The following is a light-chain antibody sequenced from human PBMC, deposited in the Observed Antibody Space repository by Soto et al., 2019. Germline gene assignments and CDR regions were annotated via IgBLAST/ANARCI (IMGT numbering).Light chain of an antibody. CDR1: QSLHSNF. CDR2: SAS. Sequence: EIVLTQFPATLSLSPGERATLSCRASQSLHSNFLVWYQQKPGQAPRLLISSASRRATGIPDRFSGSGSGTYFTLTISRLDPGDFAVYYCHQSGSSPLTFGPGTKV. CDR3: HQSGSSPLT. V-gene: IGKV3-20*01. J-gene: IGKJ3*01.